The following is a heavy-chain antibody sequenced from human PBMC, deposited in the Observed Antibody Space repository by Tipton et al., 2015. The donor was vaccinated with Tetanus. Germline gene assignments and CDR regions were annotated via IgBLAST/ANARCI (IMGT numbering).Heavy chain of an antibody. CDR2: IWYDGSDR. CDR3: ARDDFIRDSADT. CDR1: GFTFNTYA. D-gene: IGHD2-21*01. J-gene: IGHJ5*02. V-gene: IGHV3-33*08. Sequence: SLRLSCEASGFTFNTYAMNWVRQAPGKGLEWLAVIWYDGSDRFYADSVKGRFTISRDNSRNTLALQMTSLRVDDTGVYFCARDDFIRDSADTWGQGTLVVVSS.